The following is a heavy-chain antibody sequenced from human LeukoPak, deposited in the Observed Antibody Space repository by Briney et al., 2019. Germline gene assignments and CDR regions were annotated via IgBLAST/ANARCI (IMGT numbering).Heavy chain of an antibody. J-gene: IGHJ5*02. V-gene: IGHV6-1*01. Sequence: SRTLSLTCAISGDSVSSNSAAWNWIRQSPSRGLELLGRTYYRSKWYNNYAMSVKSRITINPDTSKNQFSLQLNSVTPEDTAVYYCARDLCTSSSCPNNWIDPWGQGTLVTVSS. CDR1: GDSVSSNSAA. CDR3: ARDLCTSSSCPNNWIDP. D-gene: IGHD2-2*01. CDR2: TYYRSKWYN.